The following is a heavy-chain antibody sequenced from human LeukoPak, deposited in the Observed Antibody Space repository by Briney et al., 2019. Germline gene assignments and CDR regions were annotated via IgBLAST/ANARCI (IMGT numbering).Heavy chain of an antibody. CDR3: ARERRVGYSYGYESYYFDY. CDR1: GGSISSDSYY. CDR2: IYTSGST. J-gene: IGHJ4*02. D-gene: IGHD5-18*01. V-gene: IGHV4-61*02. Sequence: PSETLSLTCTVSGGSISSDSYYWSWIRQPAGKGLEWIGRIYTSGSTTYNPSLKSRLTISVDTSMNQFSLKLSSVTAADTAVYYCARERRVGYSYGYESYYFDYWGQGTLVTVSS.